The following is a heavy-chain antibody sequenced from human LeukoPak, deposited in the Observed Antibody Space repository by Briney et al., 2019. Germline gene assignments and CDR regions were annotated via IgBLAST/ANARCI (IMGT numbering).Heavy chain of an antibody. D-gene: IGHD1-26*01. Sequence: PGGSLRLSCAASGFTFDDYAMHWVRQAPGKGLEWVSGISWNSGSIGYADSVKGRFTISRDNAKNSLYLQMNSLRAEDTAVYYCARSGSGSLLFQHWGQGTLVTVSS. J-gene: IGHJ1*01. CDR3: ARSGSGSLLFQH. V-gene: IGHV3-9*01. CDR1: GFTFDDYA. CDR2: ISWNSGSI.